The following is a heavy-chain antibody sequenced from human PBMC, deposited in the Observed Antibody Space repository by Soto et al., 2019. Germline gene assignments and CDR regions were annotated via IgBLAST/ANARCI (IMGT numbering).Heavy chain of an antibody. CDR3: ARESIVGPTNTFEY. Sequence: PGGSLRLSCVASGFPFDSYGIHWVRRAPGKGLEWVATIGFAGNNKYYADSVKGRFTISRDNSKNTPYLHINSLKVDDTAMYYCARESIVGPTNTFEYWGQGTLVTVSS. V-gene: IGHV3-33*01. CDR1: GFPFDSYG. CDR2: IGFAGNNK. D-gene: IGHD1-26*01. J-gene: IGHJ4*02.